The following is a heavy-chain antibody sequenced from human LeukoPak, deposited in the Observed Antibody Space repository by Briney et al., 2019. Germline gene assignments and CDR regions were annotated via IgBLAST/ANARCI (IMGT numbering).Heavy chain of an antibody. V-gene: IGHV4-4*02. D-gene: IGHD5-24*01. CDR2: IYHSGST. Sequence: SETLSLTCAVSGGSISSSNWWSWVRQPPGKGLEWIGEIYHSGSTNYNPSLKSRVTISVDTSKNQFSLKLSSVTAADTAVYYCAGLRDGYNYYFDYWGQGTLVTVSS. CDR1: GGSISSSNW. J-gene: IGHJ4*02. CDR3: AGLRDGYNYYFDY.